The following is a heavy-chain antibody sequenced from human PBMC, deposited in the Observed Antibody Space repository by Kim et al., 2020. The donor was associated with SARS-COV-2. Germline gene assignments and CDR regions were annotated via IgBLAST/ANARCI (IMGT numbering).Heavy chain of an antibody. CDR1: GYTFTSYG. CDR3: AGPRGNRSGSYQGGEMDV. D-gene: IGHD1-26*01. V-gene: IGHV1-18*01. CDR2: ISAYNGNT. Sequence: ASVKVSCKASGYTFTSYGISWVRQAPGQGLEWMGWISAYNGNTNYAQKLQGRVTMTTDTSTSTAYMELRSLRSDDTAVYYCAGPRGNRSGSYQGGEMDVWGQGTTVTVSS. J-gene: IGHJ6*02.